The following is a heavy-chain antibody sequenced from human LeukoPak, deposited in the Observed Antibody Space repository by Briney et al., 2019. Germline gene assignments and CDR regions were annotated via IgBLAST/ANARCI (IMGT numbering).Heavy chain of an antibody. V-gene: IGHV4-30-2*01. CDR2: IYHFGGT. CDR3: ARGPHEGVNWNYLDY. J-gene: IGHJ4*02. Sequence: PSETLSLTCAVSGGSISSGGSSWSWIRQPPGKGLEWIGYIYHFGGTYYNPSLKTRVTISLDRSKNQFSLKLNSVTAAGTAVYYCARGPHEGVNWNYLDYWGQGTLVTVPS. CDR1: GGSISSGGSS. D-gene: IGHD1-1*01.